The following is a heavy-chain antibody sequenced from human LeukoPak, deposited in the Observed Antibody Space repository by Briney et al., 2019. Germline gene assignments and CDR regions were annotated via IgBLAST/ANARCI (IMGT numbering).Heavy chain of an antibody. CDR2: ISSSSSTI. D-gene: IGHD3-22*01. CDR3: AKGAEEGVVITPVYYYYYMDV. V-gene: IGHV3-48*01. J-gene: IGHJ6*03. CDR1: GFTFSSYS. Sequence: GGSLRLSCAASGFTFSSYSMNWVRQAPGKGLEWVSYISSSSSTIYYADSVKGRFTISRDSSKNTLFLQMNGLRPEDTAVYYCAKGAEEGVVITPVYYYYYMDVWGKGTTVTISS.